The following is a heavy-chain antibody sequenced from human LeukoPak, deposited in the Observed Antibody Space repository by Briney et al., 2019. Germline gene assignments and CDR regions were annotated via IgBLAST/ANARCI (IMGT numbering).Heavy chain of an antibody. J-gene: IGHJ4*02. V-gene: IGHV5-51*01. CDR1: GYSFTSYW. D-gene: IGHD5-18*01. CDR3: ARERSEGGYSYGQFDY. Sequence: GESLKISCKGSGYSFTSYWIGWVRQMPGKGLEWMGIIYPGDSDTTYSPSFQGQVTISADKSISTAYLQWSSLKASDTAMYYCARERSEGGYSYGQFDYWGQGTLVTVSS. CDR2: IYPGDSDT.